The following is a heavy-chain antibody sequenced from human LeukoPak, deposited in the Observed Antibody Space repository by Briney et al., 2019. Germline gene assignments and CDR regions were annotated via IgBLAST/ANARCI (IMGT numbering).Heavy chain of an antibody. CDR1: GGSISSYY. D-gene: IGHD6-19*01. J-gene: IGHJ4*02. CDR3: ARFEHSSGWCVDY. CDR2: IYYSGST. Sequence: SETLSLTCTVSGGSISSYYWSWIRQPPGKGLEWIGYIYYSGSTNYNPSLKSRVTISVDTSKNQFSLKLSSVTAADTAVYYCARFEHSSGWCVDYWGQGTLVTVSS. V-gene: IGHV4-59*01.